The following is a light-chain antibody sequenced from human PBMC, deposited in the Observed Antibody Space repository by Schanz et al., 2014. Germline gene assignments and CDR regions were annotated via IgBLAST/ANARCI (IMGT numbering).Light chain of an antibody. CDR1: QSIRIN. CDR3: QQYASSP. CDR2: GAS. V-gene: IGKV3D-15*01. J-gene: IGKJ2*01. Sequence: EIVMTQSPATLSVSPGERATLSCRASQSIRINLAWYQQKPGQAPRLLIYGASTRATGIPDRFSGSGSGTDFTLTISRLEPEDFAVYYCQQYASSPFGQGTKLEI.